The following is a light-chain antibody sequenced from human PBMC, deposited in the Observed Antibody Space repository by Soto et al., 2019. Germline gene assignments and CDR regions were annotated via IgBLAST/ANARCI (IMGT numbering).Light chain of an antibody. J-gene: IGLJ1*01. CDR1: SSDVGSYNL. CDR2: EGS. V-gene: IGLV2-23*03. CDR3: CSYAGSSTFLYV. Sequence: QSVLTQPASVSGSPGQSITISCTGTSSDVGSYNLVSWYQQHPGKAPKLMIYEGSKRPSGVSKRFSGSKSGNTASLTISGLQAEDEADYYCCSYAGSSTFLYVFGTGTKVTVL.